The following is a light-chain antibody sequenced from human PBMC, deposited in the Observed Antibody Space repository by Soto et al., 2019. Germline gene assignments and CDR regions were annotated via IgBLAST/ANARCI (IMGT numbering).Light chain of an antibody. CDR3: QQYGSSPGT. Sequence: EIVLTQSPGTLSLSPGERATLSCRASQSVSSNYLAWYRHKPGQAPRPLIYDASSRAAGIPYRFSGSGSGTDFTLTISRLEPEEFEVYYCQQYGSSPGTCGQGTKVEIK. CDR2: DAS. CDR1: QSVSSNY. V-gene: IGKV3-20*01. J-gene: IGKJ1*01.